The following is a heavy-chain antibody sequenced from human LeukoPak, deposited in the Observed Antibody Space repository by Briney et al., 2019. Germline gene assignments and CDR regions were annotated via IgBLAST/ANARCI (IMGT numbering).Heavy chain of an antibody. J-gene: IGHJ4*02. Sequence: PGGSLRLSCAVSGFTFSSYAMNWVRQAPGKGLEWVSGISGSGAGTYYADSVKGRSTISRDNSKNTLYLQMNSLRAEDTAVYYCAKMVRGFYTISYYFDYWGQGTLVTVSS. D-gene: IGHD3-10*01. CDR2: ISGSGAGT. V-gene: IGHV3-23*01. CDR1: GFTFSSYA. CDR3: AKMVRGFYTISYYFDY.